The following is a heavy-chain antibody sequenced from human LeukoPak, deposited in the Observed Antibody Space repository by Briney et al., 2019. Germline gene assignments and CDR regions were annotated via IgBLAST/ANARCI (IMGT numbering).Heavy chain of an antibody. V-gene: IGHV1-46*01. J-gene: IGHJ4*02. D-gene: IGHD6-13*01. Sequence: ASVKVSCKASGYTFTSYYMHWVRQAPGQGLEWMGIINPSGGSTSNAQKFQGRVTMTRDTSTSTVYMELSSLRSEDTAVYYCARNERKGPGIAAAGTLDYWGQGTLVTVSS. CDR1: GYTFTSYY. CDR3: ARNERKGPGIAAAGTLDY. CDR2: INPSGGST.